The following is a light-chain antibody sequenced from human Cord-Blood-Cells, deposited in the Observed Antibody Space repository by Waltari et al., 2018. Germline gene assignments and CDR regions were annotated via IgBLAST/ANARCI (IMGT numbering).Light chain of an antibody. CDR1: SSDVGSYNL. Sequence: QSALTQPASVSGSPGQSITISCTGTSSDVGSYNLVSWYQQHPGKAPKLMIYEGRKRPSGVSNRFAGSKSGNTASLTISGLQAEDEAEYYCCSYAGSSTYVFGTGTKVTVL. V-gene: IGLV2-23*01. CDR2: EGR. CDR3: CSYAGSSTYV. J-gene: IGLJ1*01.